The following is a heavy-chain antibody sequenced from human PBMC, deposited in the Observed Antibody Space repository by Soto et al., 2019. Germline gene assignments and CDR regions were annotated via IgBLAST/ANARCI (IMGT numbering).Heavy chain of an antibody. V-gene: IGHV3-23*01. CDR3: AKDLNADNSGYYYEFHY. Sequence: EVQLRESGGRLVQPGASLRLSCRATGFAFNSYALSWVRQAPGKGLEWVAAMTGGGGSTYYAHVVRGRFTISRDLSENTIFLQMNGLRPDDSAVYFCAKDLNADNSGYYYEFHYWGQGTRVIVSS. CDR2: MTGGGGST. J-gene: IGHJ4*02. CDR1: GFAFNSYA. D-gene: IGHD3-22*01.